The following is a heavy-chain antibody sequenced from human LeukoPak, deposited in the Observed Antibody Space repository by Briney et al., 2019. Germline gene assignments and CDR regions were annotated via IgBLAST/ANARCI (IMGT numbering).Heavy chain of an antibody. D-gene: IGHD6-6*01. CDR3: ARDASSSSSYYFDY. CDR2: INPSGRI. CDR1: GGSFSGYY. Sequence: SETLSLTCAVYGGSFSGYYWTWIRQAPGKGLEWIGEINPSGRISYNPSLKSRVTISVDTSKNQFSLKLSSVTAADTAVYYCARDASSSSSYYFDYWGQGTLVTVSS. J-gene: IGHJ4*02. V-gene: IGHV4-34*01.